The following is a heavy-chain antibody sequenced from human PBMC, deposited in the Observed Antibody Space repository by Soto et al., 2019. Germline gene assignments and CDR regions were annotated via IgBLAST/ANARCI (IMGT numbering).Heavy chain of an antibody. CDR2: FSYSGSL. D-gene: IGHD1-20*01. J-gene: IGHJ2*01. V-gene: IGHV4-34*01. Sequence: GELQQWGTGLLKPSETLSLNCSVYGGSSRAYHWSWIRQSPGEGLEWIGEFSYSGSLNYNPSLMCLVAVSLDTTTNHFSLTMSSVTAADTAVYFCAGGPRYWSFALWGRGTLVTVS. CDR3: AGGPRYWSFAL. CDR1: GGSSRAYH.